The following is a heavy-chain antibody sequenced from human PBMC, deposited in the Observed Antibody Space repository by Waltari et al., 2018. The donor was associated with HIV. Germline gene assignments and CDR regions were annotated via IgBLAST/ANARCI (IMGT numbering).Heavy chain of an antibody. CDR1: GYTSSELA. CDR3: TGGGSAFDG. D-gene: IGHD3-16*01. Sequence: VQLVQSGAEVKKPGASVEASCKVSGYTSSELALHWVRQSTGKGLEWLGGFVPEDGETVYAQKFPGRVTMTEDPSTGSAYMDLTGLRFDDTAVYYCTGGGSAFDGWGQGTMVTVSS. CDR2: FVPEDGET. J-gene: IGHJ3*01. V-gene: IGHV1-24*01.